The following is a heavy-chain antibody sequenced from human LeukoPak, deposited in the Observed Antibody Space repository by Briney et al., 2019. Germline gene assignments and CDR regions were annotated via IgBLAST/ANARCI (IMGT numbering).Heavy chain of an antibody. Sequence: QPGGSLRLSCVASGFTFDGYSMHWVRQAPGKGLEWVSGITWDSSGKGYADSVTGRFTISRDNAKNSLYLQMNSLRPDDMALYYCVKSAGYSSGGVFDIWGQGTMVTVSS. J-gene: IGHJ3*02. CDR3: VKSAGYSSGGVFDI. CDR2: ITWDSSGK. D-gene: IGHD6-19*01. V-gene: IGHV3-9*03. CDR1: GFTFDGYS.